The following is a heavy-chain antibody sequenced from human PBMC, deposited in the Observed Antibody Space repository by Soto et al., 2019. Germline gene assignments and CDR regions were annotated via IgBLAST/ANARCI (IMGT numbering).Heavy chain of an antibody. D-gene: IGHD2-2*01. CDR3: ARERGCSSTSCYSYYYGMDV. Sequence: SVKVSCKASGGTFSSYAISWVRQAPGQGLEWMGGIIPIFGTANYAQKFQGRVTITADESTSTAYMELSSLRSEDTAVYYCARERGCSSTSCYSYYYGMDVWGQGTTVTVSS. J-gene: IGHJ6*02. CDR2: IIPIFGTA. V-gene: IGHV1-69*13. CDR1: GGTFSSYA.